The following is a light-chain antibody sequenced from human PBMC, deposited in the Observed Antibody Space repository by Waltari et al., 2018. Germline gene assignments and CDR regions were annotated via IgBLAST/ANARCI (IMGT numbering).Light chain of an antibody. CDR2: AAS. V-gene: IGKV1-39*01. CDR3: QQSHSSPLS. Sequence: DIQMTQSPSSLSASVGDRVTITCRASQNIVDHLNWYQQKPGKAPNLLIYAASSLQSGLPSRCSGSGSGTDFTLTISSLQAEDFATYFCQQSHSSPLSFGGGTNVEI. J-gene: IGKJ4*01. CDR1: QNIVDH.